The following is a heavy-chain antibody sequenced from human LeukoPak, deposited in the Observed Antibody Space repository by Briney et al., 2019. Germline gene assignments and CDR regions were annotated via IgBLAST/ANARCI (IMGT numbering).Heavy chain of an antibody. V-gene: IGHV3-53*04. Sequence: PGGSLRLSCAASGFTVSSYFMSWVRQAPGKGLEWVSVIHSGGSTLYADSVKGRFTISRHNSKNTLYLQVNSLRAEDTAVYFCARGGSSGNDYSSSDIWGQGTMVTVSS. J-gene: IGHJ3*02. D-gene: IGHD5-12*01. CDR1: GFTVSSYF. CDR2: IHSGGST. CDR3: ARGGSSGNDYSSSDI.